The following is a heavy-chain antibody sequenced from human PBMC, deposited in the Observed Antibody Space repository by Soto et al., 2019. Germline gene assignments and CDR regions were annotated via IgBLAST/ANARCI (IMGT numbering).Heavy chain of an antibody. CDR2: ISSSSSTI. J-gene: IGHJ6*02. CDR1: EFTFSDYS. Sequence: GGSLRLSCAASEFTFSDYSMNWVRQAPGKGLEWVAYISSSSSTIYYADSVKGRFTISRDNYKNSLYLQMNSLRDEDTAVYYCGRGGEEYSYDRKGYYGMDVWGQGTTVTVSS. CDR3: GRGGEEYSYDRKGYYGMDV. D-gene: IGHD3-22*01. V-gene: IGHV3-48*02.